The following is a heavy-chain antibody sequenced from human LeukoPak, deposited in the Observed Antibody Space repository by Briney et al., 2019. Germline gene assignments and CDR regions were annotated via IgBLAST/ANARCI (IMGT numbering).Heavy chain of an antibody. CDR3: AKASYYDFWSGYFRDAFDI. J-gene: IGHJ3*02. Sequence: GGSLRLSCAASGFTVSTSYMSWVRQAPGKGLEWVSVIYSDGSTYYADSVKGRFTISRDNSKNTLYLQMNSLRDEDTAVYYCAKASYYDFWSGYFRDAFDIWGQGTMVTVSS. D-gene: IGHD3-3*01. CDR1: GFTVSTSY. V-gene: IGHV3-53*01. CDR2: IYSDGST.